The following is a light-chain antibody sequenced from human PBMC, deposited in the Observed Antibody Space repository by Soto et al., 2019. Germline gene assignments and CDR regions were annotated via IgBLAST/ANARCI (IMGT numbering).Light chain of an antibody. CDR3: QQLFSLPHL. J-gene: IGKJ2*01. CDR1: QSVLFTSTNKNY. Sequence: DIVMTQSPESLAVSVGETVTIKCKSSQSVLFTSTNKNYLVWYQQKEGQPPRLLMFWASTRESGVPDRFSGKGSGTVFTLSISNLQADDVAVYYCQQLFSLPHLLGRGTKLEIK. CDR2: WAS. V-gene: IGKV4-1*01.